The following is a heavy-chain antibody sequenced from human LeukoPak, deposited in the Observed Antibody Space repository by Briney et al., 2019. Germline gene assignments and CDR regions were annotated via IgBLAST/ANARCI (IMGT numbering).Heavy chain of an antibody. CDR2: INTDGSST. J-gene: IGHJ4*02. D-gene: IGHD2-21*02. Sequence: QPGGSLRLSCAASGFTFSSYWMHWIRQAPGKGLLWVSRINTDGSSTNFADSVRGRFTISRDNAKNTLYLQMNSLRAEDTAVYYCARDLGGVTDYWGQGTLVTVSS. CDR3: ARDLGGVTDY. CDR1: GFTFSSYW. V-gene: IGHV3-74*01.